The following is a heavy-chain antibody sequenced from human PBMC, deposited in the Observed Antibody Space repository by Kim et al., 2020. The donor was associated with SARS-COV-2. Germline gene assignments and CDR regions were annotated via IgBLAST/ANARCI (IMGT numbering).Heavy chain of an antibody. Sequence: SVKVSCKASGGTFSSYAISWVRQAPGQGLEWMGGIIPIFGTANYAQKFQGRVTITADESTSTAYMELSSLRSEDTAVYYCARCFWSEPYYDILTGYRCACDIWGQGTMVTVSS. CDR3: ARCFWSEPYYDILTGYRCACDI. V-gene: IGHV1-69*13. D-gene: IGHD3-9*01. J-gene: IGHJ3*02. CDR2: IIPIFGTA. CDR1: GGTFSSYA.